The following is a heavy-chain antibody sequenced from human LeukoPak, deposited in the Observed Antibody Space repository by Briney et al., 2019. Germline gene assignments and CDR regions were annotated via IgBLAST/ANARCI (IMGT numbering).Heavy chain of an antibody. CDR3: ARAPRGRYDSSGYYLFYFDY. V-gene: IGHV4-31*03. Sequence: SETLSLTCTVSGGSISSGGYYWSWIRQHPGKGLEWIGYIYYSGSTYYNPSLKSRVTISVDTSKNQFSLKLSSVTAADTAVYYCARAPRGRYDSSGYYLFYFDYWGQGTLVTVSS. CDR2: IYYSGST. D-gene: IGHD3-22*01. J-gene: IGHJ4*02. CDR1: GGSISSGGYY.